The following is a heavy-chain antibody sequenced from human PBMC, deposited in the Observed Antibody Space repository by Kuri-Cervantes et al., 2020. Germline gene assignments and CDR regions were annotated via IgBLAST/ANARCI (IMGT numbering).Heavy chain of an antibody. CDR3: AKDRGWLVEGSDAFDI. D-gene: IGHD6-19*01. CDR1: RFTFNSYA. Sequence: GGSLRLSCAASRFTFNSYAMSWVRQAPGKGLEWVSGISGSGGSTYYADSVRGRFTISRDNAKNSLYLQMNSLRAEDTALYYCAKDRGWLVEGSDAFDIWGQGTMVTVSS. J-gene: IGHJ3*02. V-gene: IGHV3-23*01. CDR2: ISGSGGST.